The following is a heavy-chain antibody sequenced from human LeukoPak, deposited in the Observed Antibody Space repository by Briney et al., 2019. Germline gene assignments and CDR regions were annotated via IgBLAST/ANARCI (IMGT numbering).Heavy chain of an antibody. CDR3: AGDSMGSYHFAH. J-gene: IGHJ4*02. D-gene: IGHD3-10*01. CDR1: GFTFSSYN. CDR2: ISSSSSYI. V-gene: IGHV3-21*04. Sequence: GGSLRLSCAASGFTFSSYNINWVRQAPGKGLEWVSSISSSSSYIYYADSVKGRFTISRDNSKNTLYLQMNSLRVEDTAVYYCAGDSMGSYHFAHWGQGTLVTVSS.